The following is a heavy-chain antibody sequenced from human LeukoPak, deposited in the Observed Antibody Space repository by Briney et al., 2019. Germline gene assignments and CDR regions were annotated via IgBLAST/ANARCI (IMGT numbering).Heavy chain of an antibody. Sequence: PSETLSLTCAVYGGSFSGYYWSWIRQPPGKGLEWIGEINHSGSTNYNPSLESRVTISVDTSKNQFSLKLSSVTAADTAVYYCARVLPTMVRGNWFDPWGQGTLVTVSS. CDR3: ARVLPTMVRGNWFDP. J-gene: IGHJ5*02. CDR2: INHSGST. CDR1: GGSFSGYY. V-gene: IGHV4-34*01. D-gene: IGHD3-10*01.